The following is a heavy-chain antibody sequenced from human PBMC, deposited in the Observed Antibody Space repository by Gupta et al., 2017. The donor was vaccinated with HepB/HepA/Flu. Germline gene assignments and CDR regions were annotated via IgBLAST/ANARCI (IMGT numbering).Heavy chain of an antibody. CDR3: ARGGSNYGSGRVSSWFDP. V-gene: IGHV4-34*01. CDR1: VGSFRGYS. CDR2: INHSGST. Sequence: QVQLQQWAAGLLTPSATPSLTCAVYVGSFRGYSWSWIRQAPGKGLEWIGEINHSGSTNYNPSLKSRVTISVDTSKNQFSLKLSSVTAADTAVYYCARGGSNYGSGRVSSWFDPWGQGTLVTVSS. D-gene: IGHD3-10*01. J-gene: IGHJ5*02.